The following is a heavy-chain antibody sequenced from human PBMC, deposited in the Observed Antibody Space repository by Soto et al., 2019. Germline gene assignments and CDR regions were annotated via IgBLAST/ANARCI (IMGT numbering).Heavy chain of an antibody. J-gene: IGHJ5*02. CDR3: ARDRAEYCGGVSCNEFDP. CDR2: ISSSSSNI. D-gene: IGHD2-15*01. V-gene: IGHV3-48*01. CDR1: GFTFSSYS. Sequence: EVQLVESGGGLVQPGGSLRLSCTASGFTFSSYSMNWVRQAPGKGLEWVSYISSSSSNIYYAASVKGRFAISRDNAKNSLYLQINSLRVEDTAVYYCARDRAEYCGGVSCNEFDPWGQGTLVTVSS.